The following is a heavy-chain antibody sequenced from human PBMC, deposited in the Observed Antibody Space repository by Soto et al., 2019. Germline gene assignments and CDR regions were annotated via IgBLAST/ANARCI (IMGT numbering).Heavy chain of an antibody. Sequence: VRLSCAASGFTFSSNSMIWVRQAPGKGLEWVSYIDSTSMHIYYADSVKGRFTITRDNAKKSVYLQMTSLRAEDTAVYYCARLVGAYQHYIDYWGQGTLVTVSS. CDR2: IDSTSMHI. D-gene: IGHD1-26*01. CDR1: GFTFSSNS. V-gene: IGHV3-21*01. J-gene: IGHJ4*02. CDR3: ARLVGAYQHYIDY.